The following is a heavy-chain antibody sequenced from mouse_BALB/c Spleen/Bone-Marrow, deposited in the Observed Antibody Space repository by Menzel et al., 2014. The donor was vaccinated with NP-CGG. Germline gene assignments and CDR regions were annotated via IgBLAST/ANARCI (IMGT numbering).Heavy chain of an antibody. J-gene: IGHJ2*01. CDR2: ISRVGSYT. V-gene: IGHV5-6*02. CDR1: GFTFSNYG. Sequence: EVKLMESGGDLVKPGGSLKLSCAASGFTFSNYGMSWVRQTPDKRLEWVATISRVGSYTYYPDSVKGRFTISRDNAKNTLFLQMSSLKSEDTAMYYCARRGTGTGSYYFDYWGQGTTLTVFS. CDR3: ARRGTGTGSYYFDY. D-gene: IGHD4-1*01.